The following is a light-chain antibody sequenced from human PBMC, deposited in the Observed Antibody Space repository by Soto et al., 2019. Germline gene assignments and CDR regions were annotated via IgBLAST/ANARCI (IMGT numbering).Light chain of an antibody. J-gene: IGKJ3*01. CDR3: QQGYSTLPIT. Sequence: DIQMTQSPSSLSASVGDRVTITCRASQSISNYLNWYQQKPGKVPKLLIYAASSLQSGVPSRFSGSGSGTDFTLTISSLQPEDFATYYCQQGYSTLPITVVPGTKVDIK. V-gene: IGKV1-39*01. CDR1: QSISNY. CDR2: AAS.